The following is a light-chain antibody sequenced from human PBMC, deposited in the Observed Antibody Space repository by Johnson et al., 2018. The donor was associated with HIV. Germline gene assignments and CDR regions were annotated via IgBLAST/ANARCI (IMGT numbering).Light chain of an antibody. V-gene: IGLV1-51*01. J-gene: IGLJ1*01. CDR1: SSNIGNNY. CDR2: DNN. CDR3: GTWDSSLSRGG. Sequence: QSILTQPPSVSAAPGQKVTISCSGSSSNIGNNYVSLYQQVPGTAPKLLIYDNNKRPSGIPDRFSGSKSGTSATLGIAGLQTGDEADYYCGTWDSSLSRGGFGTGTKVTVL.